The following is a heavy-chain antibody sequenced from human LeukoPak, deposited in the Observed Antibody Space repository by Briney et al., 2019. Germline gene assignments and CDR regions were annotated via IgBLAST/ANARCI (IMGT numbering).Heavy chain of an antibody. V-gene: IGHV3-15*01. J-gene: IGHJ4*02. Sequence: PGGSLRLSCAASGFTFSNAWMSWVRQAPGKGLEWVGRIQRKTDGGTTDYAAPVKGRFTISRDDSKNTLYLQMNSLKTKDTAVYYCITDCQMSTGSCYDPFDYWGQGTLVTVSS. CDR1: GFTFSNAW. CDR3: ITDCQMSTGSCYDPFDY. D-gene: IGHD2-15*01. CDR2: IQRKTDGGTT.